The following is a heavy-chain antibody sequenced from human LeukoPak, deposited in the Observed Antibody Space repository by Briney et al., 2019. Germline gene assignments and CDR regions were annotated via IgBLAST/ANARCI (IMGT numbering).Heavy chain of an antibody. D-gene: IGHD3-9*01. CDR1: GFTFDDYG. CDR2: INWNGGST. CDR3: ARVGVLTGYPYYYYYYRDV. V-gene: IGHV3-20*04. Sequence: PGGSLRLSCAASGFTFDDYGMSWVRQAPGKGLEGVSGINWNGGSTVYADSVKGRFTISRDNAENSMYLLMNSLRAEDTAVYYCARVGVLTGYPYYYYYYRDVRGKATTVIISS. J-gene: IGHJ6*03.